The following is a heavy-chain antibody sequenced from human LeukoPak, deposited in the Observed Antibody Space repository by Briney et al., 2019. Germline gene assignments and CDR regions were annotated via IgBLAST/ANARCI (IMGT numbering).Heavy chain of an antibody. CDR2: INAGNGNT. D-gene: IGHD6-19*01. CDR3: AREVESGWDYFDY. J-gene: IGHJ4*02. CDR1: GYTFTSYA. Sequence: ASVEVSCKASGYTFTSYAMHWVRQAPGQRLEWMGWINAGNGNTKYSQKFQDRVTITRDTSASTAYMELSSLRSEDTAVYYCAREVESGWDYFDYWGQGTLVTVSS. V-gene: IGHV1-3*01.